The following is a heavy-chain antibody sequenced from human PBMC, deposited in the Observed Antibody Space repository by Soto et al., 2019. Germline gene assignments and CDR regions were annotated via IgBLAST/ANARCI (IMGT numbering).Heavy chain of an antibody. Sequence: GESLKISCKVSGYTFTDFWLAWVRQMLGKVLEWMAIIYPGDSEARYSPSFEGQVVISVDKSISTAYLQWNSLEASDTAIYYCARHYCTKGLCYSFDLWGQGTLVTV. J-gene: IGHJ4*02. CDR1: GYTFTDFW. CDR2: IYPGDSEA. CDR3: ARHYCTKGLCYSFDL. V-gene: IGHV5-51*01. D-gene: IGHD2-8*01.